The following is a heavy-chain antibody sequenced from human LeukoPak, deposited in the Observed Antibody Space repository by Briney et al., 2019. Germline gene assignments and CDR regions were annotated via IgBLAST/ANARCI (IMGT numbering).Heavy chain of an antibody. CDR2: IFYTGKN. Sequence: SETLSLTCAVSGGSINSHYWGWIRQPPGKGLQWIGDIFYTGKNNYNPSLKNRVTISLDTSKDHLSLHLTSVLAADTAIYYCVRRDPGWNYFDYWGQGILVTVSS. D-gene: IGHD6-19*01. V-gene: IGHV4-59*08. CDR3: VRRDPGWNYFDY. CDR1: GGSINSHY. J-gene: IGHJ4*02.